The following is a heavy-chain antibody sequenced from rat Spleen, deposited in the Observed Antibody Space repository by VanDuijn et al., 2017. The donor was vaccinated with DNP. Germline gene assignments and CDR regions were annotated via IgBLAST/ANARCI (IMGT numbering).Heavy chain of an antibody. CDR3: ARPDA. Sequence: EVQLVESGGGLVQSGRSLKLSCAASGFTFSAYYMAWVRQAPAKGLEWVATISYDGRSADYRDSVKGRFTVSRDNAKSILYLQMDSLRSEDTATYYCARPDAWGQGTSVTVSS. CDR2: ISYDGRSA. CDR1: GFTFSAYY. V-gene: IGHV5-7*01. J-gene: IGHJ4*01.